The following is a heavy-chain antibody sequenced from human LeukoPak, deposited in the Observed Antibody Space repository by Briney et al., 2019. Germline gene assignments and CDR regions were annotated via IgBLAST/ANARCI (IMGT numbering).Heavy chain of an antibody. J-gene: IGHJ6*04. CDR1: GGTFSSYA. D-gene: IGHD4-17*01. CDR3: ARLVTTVTTRPVDV. V-gene: IGHV1-69*05. CDR2: IIPIFGTA. Sequence: GASVKVSCKASGGTFSSYAISWVRQAPGQGLEWMGGIIPIFGTANYAQKFQGRVTITTDESTSTAYMELSSLRFEDTAVYYCARLVTTVTTRPVDVWGKGTTVTVSS.